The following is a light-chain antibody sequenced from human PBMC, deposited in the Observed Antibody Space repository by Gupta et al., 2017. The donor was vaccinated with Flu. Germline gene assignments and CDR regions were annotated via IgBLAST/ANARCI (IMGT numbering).Light chain of an antibody. CDR3: QVWDSNTVI. V-gene: IGLV3-9*01. CDR2: RDL. Sequence: SYGLTQQLSVAVGLGQPARITCGGRNIGGKTVHWYQQQPGQAPMFVSYRDLHRRTAIPERFSGSNSGNTATLTIDRAQAGDEAVYYRQVWDSNTVILGGGTSLTVL. J-gene: IGLJ2*01. CDR1: NIGGKT.